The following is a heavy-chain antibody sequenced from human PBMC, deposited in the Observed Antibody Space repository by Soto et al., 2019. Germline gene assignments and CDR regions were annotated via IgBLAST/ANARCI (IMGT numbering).Heavy chain of an antibody. Sequence: PGESLKISCKGSGYSFTSYWIGWVRQMPGKGLEWMGIIYPGDSDTRYSPSFQGQVTISADKSISTAYLQWSSLKASDTAMYYCARIDTYGSGDLGYYYGMDVWGQGTTVTVSS. CDR1: GYSFTSYW. CDR3: ARIDTYGSGDLGYYYGMDV. J-gene: IGHJ6*02. CDR2: IYPGDSDT. V-gene: IGHV5-51*01. D-gene: IGHD3-10*01.